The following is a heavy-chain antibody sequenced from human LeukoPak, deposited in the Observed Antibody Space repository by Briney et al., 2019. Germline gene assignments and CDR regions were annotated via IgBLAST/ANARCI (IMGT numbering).Heavy chain of an antibody. CDR3: ARGGGLDV. Sequence: GGSLRLSCAASGFTFNTYTMNWARQAPGKGLEWVASINHNGNVNYYVDSVKGRFTISRDNAKNLLYLQMSNLRAEDTAVYFCARGGGLDVWGQGATVTVSS. V-gene: IGHV3-7*03. J-gene: IGHJ6*02. CDR1: GFTFNTYT. CDR2: INHNGNVN. D-gene: IGHD3-16*01.